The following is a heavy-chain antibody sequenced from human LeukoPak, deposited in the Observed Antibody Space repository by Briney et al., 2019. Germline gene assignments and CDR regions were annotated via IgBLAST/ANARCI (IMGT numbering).Heavy chain of an antibody. CDR3: SSERTTVISYYYYYGLDV. CDR1: GFTFSGSV. V-gene: IGHV3-73*01. D-gene: IGHD4-17*01. Sequence: GGSLKLSCAASGFTFSGSVMHWVRQASGKGLEWVGRTRSKASSYATAYAASVKGRFTISRDDSKNTAYLQMNSLKTEDTAVYYCSSERTTVISYYYYYGLDVWGQGTTVTVSS. J-gene: IGHJ6*02. CDR2: TRSKASSYAT.